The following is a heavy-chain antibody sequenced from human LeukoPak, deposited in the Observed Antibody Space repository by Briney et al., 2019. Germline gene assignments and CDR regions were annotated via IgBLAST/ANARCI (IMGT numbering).Heavy chain of an antibody. CDR1: GGSITNY. J-gene: IGHJ4*02. V-gene: IGHV4-59*12. D-gene: IGHD2-2*01. CDR2: IYHTGTT. CDR3: ARGSGWCSSSTCYHFDY. Sequence: SQTLSLTCSVSGGSITNYWSWIRQPPGKGLEWIGYIYHTGTTNYNPSLKRRVTISLNTSTNQLSLKLSSVTAADTAVYYCARGSGWCSSSTCYHFDYWGQGNLVTVAS.